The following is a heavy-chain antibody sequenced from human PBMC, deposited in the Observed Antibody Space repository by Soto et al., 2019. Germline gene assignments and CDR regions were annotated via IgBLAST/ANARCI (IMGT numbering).Heavy chain of an antibody. CDR3: AGGVDYYDSSGFFDLGAFEI. CDR1: GGSFSSYT. J-gene: IGHJ3*02. Sequence: QVHLVQSGAEVKKSGSSVKVSCKAPGGSFSSYTISWVRQAPGQGLEWMGGITPMSGKSNNAQNFQGRVRFTADESTSTAYMELSSLRSEDTAVYYCAGGVDYYDSSGFFDLGAFEIWGRGTKVSVSS. CDR2: ITPMSGKS. D-gene: IGHD3-22*01. V-gene: IGHV1-69*12.